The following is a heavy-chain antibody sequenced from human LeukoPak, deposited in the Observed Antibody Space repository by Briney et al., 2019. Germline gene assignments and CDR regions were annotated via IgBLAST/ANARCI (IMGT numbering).Heavy chain of an antibody. CDR1: GGSISSFY. Sequence: PSETLSLTCTVSGGSISSFYWSWIRQPAGKGLEWIGRLYTSGSASYNPSLKSRVTISVDTSKNQFSLKLTSVIAADTALYYCARDQGIAAAGRYYYGMDVWGKGTTVTVSS. J-gene: IGHJ6*04. V-gene: IGHV4-4*07. CDR3: ARDQGIAAAGRYYYGMDV. CDR2: LYTSGSA. D-gene: IGHD6-13*01.